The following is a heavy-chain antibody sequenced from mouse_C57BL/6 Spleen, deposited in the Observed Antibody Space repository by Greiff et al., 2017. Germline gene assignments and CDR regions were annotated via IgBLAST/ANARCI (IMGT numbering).Heavy chain of an antibody. CDR3: AREGYYGSSLYFDV. V-gene: IGHV3-1*01. D-gene: IGHD1-1*01. CDR1: GYSITSGYD. Sequence: EVQLQQSGPGMVKPSQSLSLTCTVTGYSITSGYDWHWIRHFPGNQLEWMGYISYSGSTNYNPSLKSRISITQDTSKNHFFLKLNSLTTEDTATYYCAREGYYGSSLYFDVWGTGTTVTVSS. CDR2: ISYSGST. J-gene: IGHJ1*03.